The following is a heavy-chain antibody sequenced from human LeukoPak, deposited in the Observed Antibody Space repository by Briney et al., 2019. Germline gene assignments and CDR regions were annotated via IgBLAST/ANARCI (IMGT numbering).Heavy chain of an antibody. J-gene: IGHJ6*02. CDR1: GGTFSSYA. Sequence: SVTVSCKASGGTFSSYAISWVRQAPGQGLEWMGRIIPIFGIANYAQKFQGRVTITADKSTSKAYLELSSLRSEDTAVYYCAREVRGYCSSSSCPPPGMDVWGQGTTVTVSS. CDR3: AREVRGYCSSSSCPPPGMDV. D-gene: IGHD2-2*01. CDR2: IIPIFGIA. V-gene: IGHV1-69*04.